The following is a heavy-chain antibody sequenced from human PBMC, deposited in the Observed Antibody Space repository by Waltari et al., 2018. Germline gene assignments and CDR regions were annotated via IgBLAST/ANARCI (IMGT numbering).Heavy chain of an antibody. J-gene: IGHJ4*02. Sequence: QVQLQESGPGLVKPSETLSLTCTVSGGSISSYYWSWIRQHPGKGLEWIGYLYYSGSTNYNPSLKSRVTISVDTSKNQFSLKLSSVTAADTAVYYCARGGHYDILMDYWGQGTLVTVSS. CDR2: LYYSGST. CDR3: ARGGHYDILMDY. CDR1: GGSISSYY. D-gene: IGHD3-9*01. V-gene: IGHV4-59*13.